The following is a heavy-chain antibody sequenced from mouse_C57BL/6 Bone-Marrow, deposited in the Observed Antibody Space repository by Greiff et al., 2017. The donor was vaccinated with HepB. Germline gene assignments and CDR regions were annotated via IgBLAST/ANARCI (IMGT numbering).Heavy chain of an antibody. CDR3: ARPGLLPYYYAMDY. V-gene: IGHV5-17*01. D-gene: IGHD2-10*01. Sequence: EVKLEESGGGLVKPGGSLKLSCAASGFTFSDYGMHWVRQAPEKGLEWVAYISSGSSTIYYADTVKGRFTISRDNAKNTLFLQMTSLRSEDTAMYYCARPGLLPYYYAMDYWGQGTSVTVSS. J-gene: IGHJ4*01. CDR1: GFTFSDYG. CDR2: ISSGSSTI.